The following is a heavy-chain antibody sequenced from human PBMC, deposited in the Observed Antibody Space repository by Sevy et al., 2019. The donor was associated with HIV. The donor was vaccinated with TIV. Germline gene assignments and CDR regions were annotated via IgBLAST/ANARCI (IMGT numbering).Heavy chain of an antibody. D-gene: IGHD2-8*01. CDR3: TRDMYGIDY. CDR1: GFTFTNYW. J-gene: IGHJ4*02. CDR2: VDNDGSGT. V-gene: IGHV3-74*01. Sequence: GESLKISCAASGFTFTNYWMHWVRQAPGKGLVWVSRVDNDGSGTNYADSVKGRFTISRDNAKNTVYLQMNSLRAEDTAVYYCTRDMYGIDYCGQGTLVTVSS.